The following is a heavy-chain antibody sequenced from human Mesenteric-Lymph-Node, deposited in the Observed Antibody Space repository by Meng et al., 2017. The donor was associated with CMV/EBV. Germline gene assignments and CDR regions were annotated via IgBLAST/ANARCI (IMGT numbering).Heavy chain of an antibody. CDR2: ISSSSSYI. CDR1: GFTFSSYS. D-gene: IGHD3-3*01. J-gene: IGHJ6*02. Sequence: GESLKISCAASGFTFSSYSMNWVRQAPGKGLEWVSSISSSSSYIYYADSVKGRFTISRDNAKNSLYLQMNSLRAEDTAVYYCARSTVYFWSNYQTYYYAMDVWGQGTTVTVSS. CDR3: ARSTVYFWSNYQTYYYAMDV. V-gene: IGHV3-21*01.